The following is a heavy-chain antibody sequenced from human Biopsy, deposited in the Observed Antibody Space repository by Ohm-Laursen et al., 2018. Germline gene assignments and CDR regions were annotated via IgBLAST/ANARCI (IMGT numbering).Heavy chain of an antibody. V-gene: IGHV4-59*08. Sequence: GTLSLTCTVSGASITSYYWSWIRQPPGKGLEWIAFIYYSGSTSYNPSLESRVSLSVDTSKNQISLKLGSVTVADTAVFYCARRGSGGRSFDYWGQGSLVTVSS. CDR3: ARRGSGGRSFDY. J-gene: IGHJ4*02. CDR2: IYYSGST. CDR1: GASITSYY. D-gene: IGHD2-15*01.